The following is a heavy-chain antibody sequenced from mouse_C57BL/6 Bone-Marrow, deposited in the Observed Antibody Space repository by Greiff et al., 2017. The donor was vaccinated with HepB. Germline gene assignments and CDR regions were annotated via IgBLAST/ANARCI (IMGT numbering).Heavy chain of an antibody. CDR1: GFTFSDYG. J-gene: IGHJ1*03. D-gene: IGHD1-1*01. Sequence: DVKLVESGGGLVQPGGSLKLSCAASGFTFSDYGMAWVRQAPRKGPEWVAFISNLAYSIYYADTVTGRFTISRENAKNTLYLEMSSLRSEDTAMYYCARTVYYYGSSYWYFDVWGTGTTVTVSS. CDR2: ISNLAYSI. CDR3: ARTVYYYGSSYWYFDV. V-gene: IGHV5-15*01.